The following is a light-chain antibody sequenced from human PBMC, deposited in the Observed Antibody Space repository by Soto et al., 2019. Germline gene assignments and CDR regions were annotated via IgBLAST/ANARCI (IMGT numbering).Light chain of an antibody. V-gene: IGKV3-11*01. CDR1: QSVTRY. CDR2: DAS. Sequence: IVLTQSPATLSLSPGERATLSCRASQSVTRYLAWYQQRPGQAPRLLIYDASNRATGIPDRFSGTGSGTDFTLTISSLEPEDSAVYYCQQRSNWRATFGQGTRLEIK. J-gene: IGKJ5*01. CDR3: QQRSNWRAT.